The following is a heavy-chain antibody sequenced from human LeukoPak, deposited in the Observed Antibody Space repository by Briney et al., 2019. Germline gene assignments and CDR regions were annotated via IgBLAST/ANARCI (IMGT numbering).Heavy chain of an antibody. CDR2: ISGGGGST. CDR1: GFSFSSYA. Sequence: PGGSLRLSCAASGFSFSSYAMSWGRQSPGKGLEWVSAISGGGGSTHYADSVKGRFTISRDNSKNTLYLQMNSLRADDTAVYYCAKFFDILTGYFDSWGQGTLVTVSS. V-gene: IGHV3-23*01. D-gene: IGHD3-9*01. J-gene: IGHJ4*02. CDR3: AKFFDILTGYFDS.